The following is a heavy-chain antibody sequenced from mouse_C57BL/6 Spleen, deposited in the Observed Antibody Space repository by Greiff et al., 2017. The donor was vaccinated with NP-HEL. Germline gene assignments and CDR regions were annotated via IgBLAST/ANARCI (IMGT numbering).Heavy chain of an antibody. CDR2: IYPGDGDT. Sequence: QVQLKESGPELVKPGASVKISCKASGYAFSSSWMNWVKQRPGKGLEWIGRIYPGDGDTNYNGKFKGKATLTADKSSSTAYMQLSSLTSEDSAVYFCARRKGLRPYAMDYWGQGTSVTVSS. CDR3: ARRKGLRPYAMDY. V-gene: IGHV1-82*01. D-gene: IGHD2-4*01. CDR1: GYAFSSSW. J-gene: IGHJ4*01.